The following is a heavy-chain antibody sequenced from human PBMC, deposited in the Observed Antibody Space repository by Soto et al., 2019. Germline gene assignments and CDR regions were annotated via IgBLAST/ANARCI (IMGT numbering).Heavy chain of an antibody. CDR1: GFSFSTFA. CDR2: IISTGIST. CDR3: AKGNYGDYGGFDP. D-gene: IGHD4-17*01. V-gene: IGHV3-23*01. Sequence: ESGGGLIQPGGSLRLSCAASGFSFSTFAMTWVRQAPGKGLEWVSTIISTGISTYYADSVKGRFTISRANSKNTLYLQMNSLRAEDSAVYYCAKGNYGDYGGFDPWGQGTLVTVSS. J-gene: IGHJ5*02.